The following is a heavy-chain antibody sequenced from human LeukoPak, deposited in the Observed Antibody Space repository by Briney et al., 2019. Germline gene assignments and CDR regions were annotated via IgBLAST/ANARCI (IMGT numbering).Heavy chain of an antibody. CDR2: INSDGSST. CDR1: GFTFSSYW. CDR3: AKDELYGDYVGVSDY. V-gene: IGHV3-74*01. Sequence: GGSLRLSCAASGFTFSSYWMHWVRHAPGKGLVWVSRINSDGSSTNYADSVKGRFTISRDNAKNTLYLQMNNLRAEDTAVYYCAKDELYGDYVGVSDYWGQGTLVTVSS. J-gene: IGHJ4*02. D-gene: IGHD4-17*01.